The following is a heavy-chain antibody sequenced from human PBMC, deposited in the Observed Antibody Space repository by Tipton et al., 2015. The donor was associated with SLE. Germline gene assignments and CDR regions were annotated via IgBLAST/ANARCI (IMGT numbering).Heavy chain of an antibody. V-gene: IGHV4-38-2*01. CDR1: GYPISSGDF. CDR2: IYQSGST. Sequence: TLSLTCDVSGYPISSGDFWAWIRQPPGKGLEWIGSIYQSGSTYYNPSLKSQVTISVDTSKNQFSLKVTSVTAADTALYFCARERSYGDSGGWFGPWGRGTLVTVSS. CDR3: ARERSYGDSGGWFGP. D-gene: IGHD4-17*01. J-gene: IGHJ5*02.